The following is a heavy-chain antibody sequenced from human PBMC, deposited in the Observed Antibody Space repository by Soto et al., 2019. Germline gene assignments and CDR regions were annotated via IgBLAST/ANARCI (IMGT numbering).Heavy chain of an antibody. V-gene: IGHV3-23*01. D-gene: IGHD3-9*01. CDR3: ARDYDILTGSQGHFDY. CDR2: ISGSGGST. CDR1: GFTFSSYA. Sequence: PGGSLRLSCAASGFTFSSYAMSWVRQAPGKGLEWVSAISGSGGSTYYADSVKGRFTISRDNSKNSLYLQMNSLRAEDTAVYYCARDYDILTGSQGHFDYWGQGTLVTVSS. J-gene: IGHJ4*02.